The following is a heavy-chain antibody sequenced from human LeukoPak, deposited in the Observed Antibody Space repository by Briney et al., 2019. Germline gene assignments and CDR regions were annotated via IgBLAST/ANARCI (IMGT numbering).Heavy chain of an antibody. CDR1: VYTLTELS. J-gene: IGHJ6*03. Sequence: ASEKLSCKVSVYTLTELSMHWLRRAPRNPREWMEGFDPEDGETIYAQKFQGRVTMTEDTSTDTAYMELSSLRSEDTAVYYCATVGFLWPYYYYYMDVWGKGTTVTVSS. CDR2: FDPEDGET. CDR3: ATVGFLWPYYYYYMDV. D-gene: IGHD3-16*01. V-gene: IGHV1-24*01.